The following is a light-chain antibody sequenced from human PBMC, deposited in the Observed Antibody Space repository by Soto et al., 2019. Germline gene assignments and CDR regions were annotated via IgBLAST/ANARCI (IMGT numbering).Light chain of an antibody. CDR3: GTWDASLSAEV. Sequence: QSVLTQPPSVSAAPGQKVTISCSGSSSNIETNPVSSYRQLPGTGPKLLIHNEDKRPSGIPYRFSGSKSGTSATLGITGLQSGEEADYYCGTWDASLSAEVFGGGTKLTVL. CDR2: NED. V-gene: IGLV1-51*01. J-gene: IGLJ2*01. CDR1: SSNIETNP.